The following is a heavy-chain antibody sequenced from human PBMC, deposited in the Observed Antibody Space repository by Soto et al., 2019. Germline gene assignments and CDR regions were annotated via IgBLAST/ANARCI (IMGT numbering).Heavy chain of an antibody. CDR1: GLTFSTYG. Sequence: QVHLVESGGGVVQPGRSLRLSCAASGLTFSTYGMHWVRQAPGKGLEWVAVISYDGSNQYYADSVKGRFTISRDNSKDTLFLQMNSLRPEDTAVYYCAKVIERQRRRDDYYYGMDVWGQGTTVIVSS. V-gene: IGHV3-30*18. D-gene: IGHD6-25*01. J-gene: IGHJ6*02. CDR3: AKVIERQRRRDDYYYGMDV. CDR2: ISYDGSNQ.